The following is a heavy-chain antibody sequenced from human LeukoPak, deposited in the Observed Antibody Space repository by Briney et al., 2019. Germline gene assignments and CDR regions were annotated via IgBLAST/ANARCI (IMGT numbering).Heavy chain of an antibody. CDR2: INSDGRST. CDR3: ARAGMVTPGGYYYYGVDV. J-gene: IGHJ6*02. V-gene: IGHV3-74*01. Sequence: GGSLRLSCAASGFTFSSYWIYWVRQAPGKGLVWVSRINSDGRSTSYADSVKGRFTISRDNAKNTLYLQMNSLRAEDTAVYYCARAGMVTPGGYYYYGVDVWGQGTTVTVSS. CDR1: GFTFSSYW. D-gene: IGHD4-23*01.